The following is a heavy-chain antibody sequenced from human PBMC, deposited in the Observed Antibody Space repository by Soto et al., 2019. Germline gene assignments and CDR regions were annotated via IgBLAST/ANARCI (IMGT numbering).Heavy chain of an antibody. CDR3: ARDQPGYSYGYGLGY. D-gene: IGHD5-18*01. J-gene: IGHJ4*02. V-gene: IGHV3-74*01. CDR1: GFTFSSDW. Sequence: PGGSLRLSCAASGFTFSSDWMHWVRQAPGKGLVWVSRINSDGSSTSYADSVKGRFTISRDNAKNSLYLQMNSLRAEDTAVYYCARDQPGYSYGYGLGYWGQGTLVTVSS. CDR2: INSDGSST.